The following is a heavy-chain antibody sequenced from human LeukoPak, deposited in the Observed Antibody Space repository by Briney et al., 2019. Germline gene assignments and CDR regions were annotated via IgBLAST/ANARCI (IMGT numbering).Heavy chain of an antibody. Sequence: SETLSLTCTVSGGSISSSSYYWGWIRQPPGKGLEWIGSIYYSGSTYYNPSLKSRVTISVDTSKNQFSLELSSVTAADTAVYYCARPLYDSSGYYYHFDYWGQGTLVTVSS. J-gene: IGHJ4*02. CDR1: GGSISSSSYY. V-gene: IGHV4-39*01. CDR3: ARPLYDSSGYYYHFDY. D-gene: IGHD3-22*01. CDR2: IYYSGST.